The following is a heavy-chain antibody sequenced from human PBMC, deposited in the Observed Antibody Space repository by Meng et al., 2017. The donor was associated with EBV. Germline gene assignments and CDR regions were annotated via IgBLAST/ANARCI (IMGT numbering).Heavy chain of an antibody. CDR3: WGDLNYGPY. CDR1: GFIFRDSA. CDR2: VETKTSKYAT. Sequence: EVLLVGSGGGLVQPGGSLNLSCGASGFIFRDSAMHWVRQASGKGLEWVGRVETKTSKYATAYAASVKGRFSVSRDDSKNMVFLEMNSLKTEDTARYYCWGDLNYGPYWGQGTLVTVSS. V-gene: IGHV3-73*01. J-gene: IGHJ4*02. D-gene: IGHD3-16*01.